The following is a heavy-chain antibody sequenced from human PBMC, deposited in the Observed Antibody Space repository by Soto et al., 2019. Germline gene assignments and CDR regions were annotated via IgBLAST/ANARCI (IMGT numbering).Heavy chain of an antibody. CDR2: INPYTGNT. Sequence: QAHLVQSGAEVKKPGASVKVSCKASGYTFSSYGISWVRQAPRQGFEWMGWINPYTGNTNYAQKFQGRVTMTTDTPTSTAYMDLRSLTSDDTAVYYCARVWFGELSSDCWGQGTLVTVSS. J-gene: IGHJ4*02. D-gene: IGHD3-10*01. V-gene: IGHV1-18*01. CDR3: ARVWFGELSSDC. CDR1: GYTFSSYG.